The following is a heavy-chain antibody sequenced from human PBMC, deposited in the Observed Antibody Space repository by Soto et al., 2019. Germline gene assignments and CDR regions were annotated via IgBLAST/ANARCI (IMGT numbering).Heavy chain of an antibody. V-gene: IGHV3-23*01. CDR1: GFTFSGYA. D-gene: IGHD3-22*01. CDR3: AKVYDSSGYYYEDAFDI. CDR2: ISGSGGST. Sequence: EVQLLESGGGLVQPGGSLRLSCAASGFTFSGYAMSWVRQAPGKGLEWVSAISGSGGSTYYADSVKGRFTISRDNSKNTLYLQMNSLRAEDTAVYYCAKVYDSSGYYYEDAFDIWGQGTMVTVSS. J-gene: IGHJ3*02.